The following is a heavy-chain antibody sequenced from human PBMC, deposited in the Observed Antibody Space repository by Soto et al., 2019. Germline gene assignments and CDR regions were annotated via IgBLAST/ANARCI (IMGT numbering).Heavy chain of an antibody. Sequence: SVKVSCKASGGTFSSYAISWVRQAPGQGLEWMGGIIPIFGTANYAQKFQGRVTMTTDTSTSTAYMELRSLRSDDTAVYYCARDPTLYSSSWYNWFDPWGQGTLVTVSS. CDR3: ARDPTLYSSSWYNWFDP. D-gene: IGHD6-13*01. V-gene: IGHV1-69*05. CDR2: IIPIFGTA. CDR1: GGTFSSYA. J-gene: IGHJ5*02.